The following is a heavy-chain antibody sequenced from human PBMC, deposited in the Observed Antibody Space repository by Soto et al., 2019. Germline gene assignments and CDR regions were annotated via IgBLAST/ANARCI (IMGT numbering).Heavy chain of an antibody. D-gene: IGHD2-15*01. Sequence: EVQLVESGGGLVQPGGSLRLSCAASGFTFSNYWMSWVRQAPGKGLEWVASIKHDAGEIQYVDSVKGRFTISRDNADNSLYLQLNSLRAEDTAVYRFVKVVVFRDPGAFDFWGQGTLVTVS. V-gene: IGHV3-7*01. CDR3: VKVVVFRDPGAFDF. CDR2: IKHDAGEI. J-gene: IGHJ3*01. CDR1: GFTFSNYW.